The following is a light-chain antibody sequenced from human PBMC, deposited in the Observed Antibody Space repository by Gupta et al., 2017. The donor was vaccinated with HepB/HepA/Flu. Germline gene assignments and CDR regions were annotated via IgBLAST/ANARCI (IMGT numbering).Light chain of an antibody. Sequence: VVTQEPSLTVSPGGTVPLTCGSSTGAVTSGHYPYWFQQKPGHAPRTLIYDTNNKHAWTPARFSGSLIGGKAALTLAGAQAEDEDEYYCLLSYSDTRMFSGGTKLTVL. CDR2: DTN. V-gene: IGLV7-46*01. J-gene: IGLJ3*02. CDR1: TGAVTSGHY. CDR3: LLSYSDTRM.